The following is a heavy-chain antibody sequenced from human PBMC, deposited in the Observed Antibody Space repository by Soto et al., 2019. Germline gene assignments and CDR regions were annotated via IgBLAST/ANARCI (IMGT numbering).Heavy chain of an antibody. D-gene: IGHD2-21*02. CDR1: GFTFSSYA. CDR2: ISYDGSNK. Sequence: PGGSLRLSCAASGFTFSSYAMHWVRQAPGKGLEWVAVISYDGSNKYYADSVKGRFTISRDNSKNTLYLQMNSLRAEDTAVYYCARDYIVVVTAIDYYYYGMDVWGQGTTVTVSS. CDR3: ARDYIVVVTAIDYYYYGMDV. J-gene: IGHJ6*02. V-gene: IGHV3-30-3*01.